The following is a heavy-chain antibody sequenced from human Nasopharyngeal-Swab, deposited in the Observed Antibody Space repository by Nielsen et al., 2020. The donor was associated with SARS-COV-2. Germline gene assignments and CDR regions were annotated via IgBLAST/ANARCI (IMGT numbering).Heavy chain of an antibody. Sequence: WIRQITEKGLEWVANIKQDGSEKYYVDSVKGRFTISRDNAKNSLYLQMNSLRAEDTAVYYCARDADSGSYAPVGMDVWGQGTTVTVSS. J-gene: IGHJ6*02. D-gene: IGHD1-26*01. CDR2: IKQDGSEK. CDR3: ARDADSGSYAPVGMDV. V-gene: IGHV3-7*01.